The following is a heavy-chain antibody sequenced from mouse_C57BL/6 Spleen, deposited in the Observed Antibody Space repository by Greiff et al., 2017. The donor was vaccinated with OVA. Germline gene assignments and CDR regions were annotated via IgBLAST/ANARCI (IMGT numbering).Heavy chain of an antibody. CDR1: YFAFMASA. Sequence: LQQSGAELVRPGSSVKLSCKDSYFAFMASAMHWVKQRPGHGLEWIGSFTMYSDATEYSENFKGKATLTANTSSSTAYMELCSLTSEDSAVYYCASERNYNEGFAYWGQGTLVTVSA. D-gene: IGHD1-3*01. V-gene: IGHV1-49*01. CDR2: FTMYSDAT. J-gene: IGHJ3*01. CDR3: ASERNYNEGFAY.